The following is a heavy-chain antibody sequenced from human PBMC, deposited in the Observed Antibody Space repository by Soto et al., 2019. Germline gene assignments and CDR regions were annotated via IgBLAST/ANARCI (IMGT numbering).Heavy chain of an antibody. V-gene: IGHV3-30-3*01. CDR3: ARHPEKIAVAGPGDY. J-gene: IGHJ4*02. CDR2: ISYDGSNK. D-gene: IGHD6-19*01. CDR1: GFTFSSYA. Sequence: QVQLVESGGGVVQPGRSLRLSCAASGFTFSSYAMHWVRQAPGKGLEWVAVISYDGSNKYYADSVKGRFTISRDNSKNTLYLQMNSLRAEDTAVYYCARHPEKIAVAGPGDYWGQGTLVTVSS.